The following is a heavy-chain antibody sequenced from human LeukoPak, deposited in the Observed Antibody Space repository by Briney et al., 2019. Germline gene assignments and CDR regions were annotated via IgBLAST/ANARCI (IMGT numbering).Heavy chain of an antibody. CDR3: ARDVVVIAIESDAFDI. D-gene: IGHD2-21*01. J-gene: IGHJ3*02. Sequence: SSETLSLTCTVSGGSISSSSYYWGWIRQPPGKGLEWIGSIYYSGSTYYNPSLKSRVTISVDTSKNQFSLKLSSVTAADTAVYYCARDVVVIAIESDAFDIWGQGTMVTVSS. CDR2: IYYSGST. V-gene: IGHV4-39*02. CDR1: GGSISSSSYY.